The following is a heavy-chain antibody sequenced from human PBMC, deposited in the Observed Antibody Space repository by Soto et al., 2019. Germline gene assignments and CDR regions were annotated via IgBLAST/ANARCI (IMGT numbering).Heavy chain of an antibody. J-gene: IGHJ4*02. CDR3: AITPFGYDSSSSNGY. Sequence: GGSLRLCCAASGFTFSSYAMSWVRQAPGKGLEWVSAISGSGGSTYYADSVKGRFTISRDNSKNTLYLQMNSLRAEDTAVYYCAITPFGYDSSSSNGYWGQRTLVTVSS. V-gene: IGHV3-23*01. CDR2: ISGSGGST. D-gene: IGHD6-6*01. CDR1: GFTFSSYA.